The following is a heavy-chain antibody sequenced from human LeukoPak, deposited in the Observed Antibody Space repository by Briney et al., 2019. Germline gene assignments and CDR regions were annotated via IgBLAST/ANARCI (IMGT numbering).Heavy chain of an antibody. J-gene: IGHJ4*02. Sequence: GGSLRLSCAASGFSVSRNYMTWVRQAPGEGLEWVSLIYSGGSTSYADSVKGRFTISRDKSKNTLDLQMNSLVGEGTAVYYFARKPDHQTGGDYWGQGTLVTVSS. D-gene: IGHD1-1*01. CDR1: GFSVSRNY. CDR3: ARKPDHQTGGDY. CDR2: IYSGGST. V-gene: IGHV3-66*01.